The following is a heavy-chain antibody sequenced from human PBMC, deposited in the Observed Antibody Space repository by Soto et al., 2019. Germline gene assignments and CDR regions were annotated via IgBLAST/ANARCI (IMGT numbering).Heavy chain of an antibody. CDR2: IIVNSSYI. CDR3: VRAKRGAGLAFDY. D-gene: IGHD1-26*01. V-gene: IGHV3-21*02. CDR1: GFTLTNYT. Sequence: EVQLVESGGGLVKPGGSLRLSCVASGFTLTNYTMTWIRQAPGKGLEWVSSIIVNSSYIYYGNTVKGRFTISRDNAKNSLSLLMNSLRAEDTAVYYCVRAKRGAGLAFDYWGQGTLVTVSS. J-gene: IGHJ4*02.